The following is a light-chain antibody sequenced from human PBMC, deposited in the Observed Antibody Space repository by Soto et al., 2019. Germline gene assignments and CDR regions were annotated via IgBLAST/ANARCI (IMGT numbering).Light chain of an antibody. CDR3: PQYNNWPLT. CDR2: GAS. CDR1: QSVSSD. J-gene: IGKJ5*01. V-gene: IGKV3-15*01. Sequence: EIGLTQSPGTLSLSPVERATLCSRASQSVSSDLVWYQQKAGQDTRLLIYGASTRATGIPVRFSGSGSGTEFTLTISSLQSEDFAVYYCPQYNNWPLTFGQGTRLE.